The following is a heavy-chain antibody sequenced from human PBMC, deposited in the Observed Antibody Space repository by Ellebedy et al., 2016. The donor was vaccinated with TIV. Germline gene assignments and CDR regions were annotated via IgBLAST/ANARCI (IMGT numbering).Heavy chain of an antibody. CDR1: GYTFTSYG. J-gene: IGHJ6*02. V-gene: IGHV1-18*01. CDR2: ISAYNGNT. Sequence: ASVKVSXKASGYTFTSYGISWVRQAPGQGLEWMGWISAYNGNTNYAQKLQGRVTMTTDTSTSTAYMELRSLRSDDTAVYYCAREGELGYFDWLSRVYYYGMDVWGQGTTVTVSS. D-gene: IGHD3-9*01. CDR3: AREGELGYFDWLSRVYYYGMDV.